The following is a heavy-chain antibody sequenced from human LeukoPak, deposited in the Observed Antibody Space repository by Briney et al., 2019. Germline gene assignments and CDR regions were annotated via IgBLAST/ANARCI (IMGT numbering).Heavy chain of an antibody. J-gene: IGHJ4*02. CDR3: ARRGYGDYAYYFDY. CDR2: IYYSGCT. Sequence: SETLSLTSTVSGGSISSYYWSWIRQPRGKGLEWSGYIYYSGCTNYNLSLKSRVTISVDTSKNQFSLKLSSVTAADTAVYYCARRGYGDYAYYFDYWGQGTLVTVSS. D-gene: IGHD4-17*01. CDR1: GGSISSYY. V-gene: IGHV4-59*08.